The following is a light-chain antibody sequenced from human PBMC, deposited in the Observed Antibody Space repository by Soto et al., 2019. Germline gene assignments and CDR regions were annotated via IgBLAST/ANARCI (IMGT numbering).Light chain of an antibody. CDR2: EVS. Sequence: QSVLTQPASVSGSPGQSITISCTGTSSDVGGYNYVSWYQQHPGKAPKLMIYEVSNRPSGVSNRFSGSKSDNTASLTISGLQAEDEADYYCSSYTSSSTYVFGIGTKLTVL. V-gene: IGLV2-14*01. CDR1: SSDVGGYNY. J-gene: IGLJ1*01. CDR3: SSYTSSSTYV.